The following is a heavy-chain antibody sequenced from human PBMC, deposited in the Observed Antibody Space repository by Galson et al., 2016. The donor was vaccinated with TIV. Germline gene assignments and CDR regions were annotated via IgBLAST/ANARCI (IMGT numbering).Heavy chain of an antibody. CDR3: AKEGYSYRLS. Sequence: TLSLTCTVSGYSIRDDTYWGWIRQPPGKGLEWIASFYLTGSTYYTPSLKSRVTISADTSKGHFSLNLKSVTAADTAVYYCAKEGYSYRLSWGQGILVTVSS. CDR1: GYSIRDDTY. V-gene: IGHV4-38-2*02. D-gene: IGHD5-18*01. CDR2: FYLTGST. J-gene: IGHJ4*02.